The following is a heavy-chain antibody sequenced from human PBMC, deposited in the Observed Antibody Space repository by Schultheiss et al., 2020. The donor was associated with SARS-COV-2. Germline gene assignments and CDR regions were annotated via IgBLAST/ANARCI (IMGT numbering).Heavy chain of an antibody. Sequence: GESLKISCAASGFTFDDYAMHWVRQVPGRGLEWVSSISSSSSYIYYADSVKGRFTISRDNAKNSLYLQMNSLKTEDTAVYYCTRPSVVPAAMGYWGQGTLVTVSS. CDR3: TRPSVVPAAMGY. CDR2: ISSSSSYI. V-gene: IGHV3-21*04. CDR1: GFTFDDYA. D-gene: IGHD2-2*01. J-gene: IGHJ4*02.